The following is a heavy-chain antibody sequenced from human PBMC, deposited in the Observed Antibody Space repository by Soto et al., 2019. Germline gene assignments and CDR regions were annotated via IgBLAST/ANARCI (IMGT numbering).Heavy chain of an antibody. Sequence: QVQLVQSGAEVKKPGASVKVSCKASGYTFTSCGITWVRQAPGQGLEWMGWISAYNGYTDYAQNLEGRVTMTTDTTTSTVYMDLRSLTFDDTAVYSCARVASSGYSTFDYWGQGTLVTVSS. J-gene: IGHJ4*02. CDR2: ISAYNGYT. CDR3: ARVASSGYSTFDY. CDR1: GYTFTSCG. V-gene: IGHV1-18*01. D-gene: IGHD3-22*01.